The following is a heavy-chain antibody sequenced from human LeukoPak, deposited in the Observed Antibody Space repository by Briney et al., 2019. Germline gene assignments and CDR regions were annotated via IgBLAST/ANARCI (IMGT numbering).Heavy chain of an antibody. J-gene: IGHJ4*02. CDR3: ARDLYGDYVRVDY. V-gene: IGHV3-21*01. D-gene: IGHD4-17*01. Sequence: GGSLRLSCAASGFTFSSYSMNWVRQAPGKGLEWVSSISNSSSYIYYADSVKGRFTISRDNAKNSLYLQMNSLRAEDTAVYYCARDLYGDYVRVDYWGQGTLVTVSS. CDR2: ISNSSSYI. CDR1: GFTFSSYS.